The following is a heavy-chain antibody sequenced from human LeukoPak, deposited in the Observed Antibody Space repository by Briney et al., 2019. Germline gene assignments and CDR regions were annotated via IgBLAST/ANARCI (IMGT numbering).Heavy chain of an antibody. J-gene: IGHJ4*02. D-gene: IGHD2-2*01. V-gene: IGHV4-34*01. CDR2: STHSGST. CDR3: ARGRTGAAALDF. Sequence: SETLSLTCAVYGSSFSGHYWTYIRQPPGKGLEWIGESTHSGSTNYNPSLKSRVTISVDTSKSQFSLKLTSVTAADTAVYYCARGRTGAAALDFWGPGTLVTVSS. CDR1: GSSFSGHY.